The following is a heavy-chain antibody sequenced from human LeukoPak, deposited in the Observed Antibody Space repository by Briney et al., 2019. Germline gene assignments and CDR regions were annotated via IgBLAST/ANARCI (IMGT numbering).Heavy chain of an antibody. Sequence: GASVKVSCKASGYTFTGYYMHWVRQAPGQGLEWMGWINPNSGGTNYAQKFQGRVTMTRDTSISTAYMELSRLRSDDTAVYYCATAGGSYYSGWEFDSWGQGTLVTVSS. CDR2: INPNSGGT. V-gene: IGHV1-2*02. J-gene: IGHJ4*02. CDR1: GYTFTGYY. D-gene: IGHD2-15*01. CDR3: ATAGGSYYSGWEFDS.